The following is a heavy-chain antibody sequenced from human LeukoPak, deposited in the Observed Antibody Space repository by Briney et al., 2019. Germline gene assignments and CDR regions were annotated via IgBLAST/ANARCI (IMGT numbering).Heavy chain of an antibody. Sequence: ASVKVSCKVSGYTLTELSIYWVRQAPGEGLEWMGSLDCEDRDTIYAPKFQDRVTMTVDTSTDTAYMELNSLRAEDTAVYYCARDLSLYCSGGSCYSLNYWGQGTLVTVSS. CDR2: LDCEDRDT. CDR3: ARDLSLYCSGGSCYSLNY. D-gene: IGHD2-15*01. V-gene: IGHV1-24*01. J-gene: IGHJ4*02. CDR1: GYTLTELS.